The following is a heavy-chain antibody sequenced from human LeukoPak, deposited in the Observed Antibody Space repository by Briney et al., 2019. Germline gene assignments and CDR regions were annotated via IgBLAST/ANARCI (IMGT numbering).Heavy chain of an antibody. D-gene: IGHD3-22*01. CDR1: GFTFSSYG. V-gene: IGHV3-30*18. CDR3: AKDLPEIIVEYYFDY. J-gene: IGHJ4*02. Sequence: GGSLRLSCAASGFTFSSYGMHWVRQAPGKGLEWVAVISYDGSNKYYADSVKGRFTISRDNSKNTLYLQMNSLRAEDTAVYYCAKDLPEIIVEYYFDYWGQGTLVTASS. CDR2: ISYDGSNK.